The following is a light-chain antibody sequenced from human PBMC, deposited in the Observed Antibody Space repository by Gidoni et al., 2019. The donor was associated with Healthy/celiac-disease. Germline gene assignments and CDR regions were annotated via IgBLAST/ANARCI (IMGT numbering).Light chain of an antibody. CDR3: QQYNSYPYT. V-gene: IGKV1-5*03. J-gene: IGKJ2*01. Sequence: DIQMTQSPSTLSASVGDRVTITCRASQRISSWLAWYQQKPGKAPKLLIYKASSLESGVPSRFSGSESGTEFTLTISSLQPDDFANYYCQQYNSYPYTFGQGTKLEIK. CDR1: QRISSW. CDR2: KAS.